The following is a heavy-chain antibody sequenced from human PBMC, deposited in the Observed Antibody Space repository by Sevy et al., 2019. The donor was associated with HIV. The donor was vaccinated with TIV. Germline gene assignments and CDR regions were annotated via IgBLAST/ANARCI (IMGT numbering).Heavy chain of an antibody. Sequence: GGSRRLSCAASGFTFSSYAMHWVRQAPGKGLEWVAVISYDGSNKYYADSVKARFTISRDNSKNTLYLQMNSLRAEDTAVYYCAGRTDCSGGSCSSSYYYGMDVWGQGTTVTVSS. J-gene: IGHJ6*02. V-gene: IGHV3-30*04. CDR1: GFTFSSYA. D-gene: IGHD2-15*01. CDR3: AGRTDCSGGSCSSSYYYGMDV. CDR2: ISYDGSNK.